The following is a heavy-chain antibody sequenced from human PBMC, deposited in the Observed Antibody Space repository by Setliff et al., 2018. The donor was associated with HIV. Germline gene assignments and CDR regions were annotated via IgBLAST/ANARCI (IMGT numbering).Heavy chain of an antibody. J-gene: IGHJ4*02. CDR1: GYTFTSDG. V-gene: IGHV1-18*01. Sequence: ASVKVSCKASGYTFTSDGISWVRQAPGQGLEWLGWISLHNDNTNYAQKFQGRVTMTADTSTNTVYVDLRSLRSDDTAVYHCARVDGFNNYDSGGLDYWGQGTLVTVSS. CDR3: ARVDGFNNYDSGGLDY. CDR2: ISLHNDNT. D-gene: IGHD3-3*01.